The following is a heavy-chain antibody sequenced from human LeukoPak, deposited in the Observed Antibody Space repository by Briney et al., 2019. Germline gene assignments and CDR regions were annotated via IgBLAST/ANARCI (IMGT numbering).Heavy chain of an antibody. D-gene: IGHD3-10*01. CDR3: ARFFSKYYGSGSYIP. CDR1: GGSFSGYY. CDR2: INHSGST. Sequence: SETLSFTCAVYGGSFSGYYWSWIRQPPGKGLEWIGEINHSGSTNYNPSLKSRVTISVDTSKNQFSLKLSSVTAADTAVYYCARFFSKYYGSGSYIPWGQGTLVTVSS. J-gene: IGHJ5*02. V-gene: IGHV4-34*01.